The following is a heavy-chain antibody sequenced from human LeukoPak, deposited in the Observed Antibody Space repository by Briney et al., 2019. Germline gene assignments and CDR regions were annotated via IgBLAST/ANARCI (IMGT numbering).Heavy chain of an antibody. D-gene: IGHD3-22*01. CDR2: INPDSGAT. J-gene: IGHJ4*02. CDR1: GYTFTGYY. CDR3: ARDPSGDSSGYPFDY. V-gene: IGHV1-2*02. Sequence: ASVKVSYKASGYTFTGYYMQWVRQAPGQGLEWMGWINPDSGATNYAQKFQGRVTLTRDTSISTAYMELSRLRSDDTAVYYCARDPSGDSSGYPFDYWGQGTLVTVSS.